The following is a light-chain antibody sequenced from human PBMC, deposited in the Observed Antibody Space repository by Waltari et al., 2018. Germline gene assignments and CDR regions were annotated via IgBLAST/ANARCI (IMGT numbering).Light chain of an antibody. J-gene: IGKJ1*01. V-gene: IGKV4-1*01. CDR3: QQYWSTPWT. CDR1: QTVLYSSNNENY. Sequence: DIVMTQSPDSLAVSLGERATINCKSSQTVLYSSNNENYLAWYQQKPGQPPKLLIYWASTRESGVPDRFSGSGSGTDFTLTISSLQAEDVAVYYCQQYWSTPWTFGRGTKVEMK. CDR2: WAS.